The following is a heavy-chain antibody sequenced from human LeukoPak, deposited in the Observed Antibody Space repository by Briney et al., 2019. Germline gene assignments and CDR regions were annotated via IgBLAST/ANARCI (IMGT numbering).Heavy chain of an antibody. CDR1: GGSFSGYY. CDR2: INXXGST. CDR3: ARGICSGGSCSYYYYYYMDV. Sequence: SETLSLTCAVYGGSFSGYYWSWIRQPPGKGLEWIGEINXXGSTNYNPSLKSRVTISVDTSKNQFSLKLSSVTAADTAVYYCARGICSGGSCSYYYYYYMDVWGKGTTVTVSS. J-gene: IGHJ6*03. D-gene: IGHD2-15*01. V-gene: IGHV4-34*01.